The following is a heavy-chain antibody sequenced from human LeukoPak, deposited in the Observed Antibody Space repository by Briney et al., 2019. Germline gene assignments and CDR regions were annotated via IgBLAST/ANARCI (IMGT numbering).Heavy chain of an antibody. D-gene: IGHD2-2*02. Sequence: ASVKVSCKASGYTFTTYYMHWVRQAPGQGLEWMGWINPNSGGTNYAQKFQGRVTMTRDTSISTAYMELSRLISDDTAVYYCARAYTGFEAFDYWGQGTLVTVSS. CDR2: INPNSGGT. J-gene: IGHJ4*02. V-gene: IGHV1-2*02. CDR1: GYTFTTYY. CDR3: ARAYTGFEAFDY.